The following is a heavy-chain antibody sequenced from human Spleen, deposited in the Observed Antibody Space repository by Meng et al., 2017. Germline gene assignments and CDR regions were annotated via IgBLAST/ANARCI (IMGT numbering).Heavy chain of an antibody. Sequence: SETLSLPCTVSGYSISSGYYWGWIRQPPGKGLEWIGSINHSGSTFYNPSLKSRVTISVDTSKNQFSLKLSSVTATDTAVYYCARDPTTMAHDFDYWGQGTLVTVSS. CDR3: ARDPTTMAHDFDY. CDR1: GYSISSGYY. D-gene: IGHD4-11*01. J-gene: IGHJ4*02. CDR2: INHSGST. V-gene: IGHV4-38-2*02.